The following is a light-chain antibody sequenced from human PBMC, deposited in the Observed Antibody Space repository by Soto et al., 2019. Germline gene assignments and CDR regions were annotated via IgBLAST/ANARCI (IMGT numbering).Light chain of an antibody. J-gene: IGKJ1*01. CDR1: QSFASRN. V-gene: IGKV3-20*01. CDR2: GAS. CDR3: QHFGDSLWT. Sequence: EIVLTQSPGTLSLSPGERATLFCRASQSFASRNLAWYQQKSGQAPRLLMYGASSRAIHTPDRFSGTGSGTDFTLTISGLEPEDFAVYYCQHFGDSLWTFGQGTKVDIK.